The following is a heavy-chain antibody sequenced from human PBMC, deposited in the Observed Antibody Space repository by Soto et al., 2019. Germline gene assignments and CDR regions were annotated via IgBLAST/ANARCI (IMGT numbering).Heavy chain of an antibody. CDR1: GGAFSTYA. D-gene: IGHD1-1*01. J-gene: IGHJ6*02. CDR3: ARELNAGGHFGMDV. V-gene: IGHV1-69*06. Sequence: QVQLVQSGAEVKKPGSSVKVACQASGGAFSTYAISWVRQAPGQGLEWMGGVSSLFGTSNYLPKFQGRVTIAADRSTETVYMELSRLRFDDTAVYFCARELNAGGHFGMDVWGQGTTVTVSS. CDR2: VSSLFGTS.